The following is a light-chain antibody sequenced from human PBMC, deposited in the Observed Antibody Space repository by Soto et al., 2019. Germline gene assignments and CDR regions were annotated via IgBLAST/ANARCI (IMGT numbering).Light chain of an antibody. V-gene: IGLV1-36*01. J-gene: IGLJ1*01. CDR3: AAWDDSLNGYV. Sequence: QLVLTQPPSVSEAPRQRVTISCSGSSSNIGNNAVNWYQQLPGKAPKLLMFYDNLLPSGVSDRFSGSKSGTSASLAISGLQSEDEADYYCAAWDDSLNGYVFGTGTKVTVL. CDR1: SSNIGNNA. CDR2: YDN.